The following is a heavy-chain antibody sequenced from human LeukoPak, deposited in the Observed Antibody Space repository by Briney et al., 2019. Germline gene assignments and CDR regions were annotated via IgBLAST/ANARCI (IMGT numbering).Heavy chain of an antibody. CDR1: GFTFSDYY. J-gene: IGHJ4*02. CDR3: AREGYCSSTSCYDY. CDR2: ISSSGSTI. D-gene: IGHD2-2*01. V-gene: IGHV3-11*01. Sequence: GGSLRLSCAASGFTFSDYYMSWIRQAPGKGLEWVSYISSSGSTIYYADSVKGRFTISRDNAKNSLYLQMNSLRAEDAAVYYCAREGYCSSTSCYDYWGQGTLVTVSS.